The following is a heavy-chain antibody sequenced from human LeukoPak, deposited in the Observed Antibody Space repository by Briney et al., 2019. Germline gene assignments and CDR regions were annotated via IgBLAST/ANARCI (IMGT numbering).Heavy chain of an antibody. CDR2: LYPGDSDT. V-gene: IGHV5-51*04. CDR3: ARAQRGYSGYEGFDY. CDR1: GYSFTSYW. Sequence: GESLKTSCKGPGYSFTSYWIGWVPQMPGKGLEWMGILYPGDSDTRYSPSFQGQVPISADKPISTAYLQWSSLKASGTAMYYCARAQRGYSGYEGFDYWGQGTLVTVSS. D-gene: IGHD5-12*01. J-gene: IGHJ4*02.